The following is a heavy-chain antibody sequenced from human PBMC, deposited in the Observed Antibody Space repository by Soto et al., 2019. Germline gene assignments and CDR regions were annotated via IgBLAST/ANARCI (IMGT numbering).Heavy chain of an antibody. CDR3: ARCHYSDGRGYSCAFDY. CDR2: INHSGST. J-gene: IGHJ4*02. CDR1: GGSFSGYY. D-gene: IGHD3-22*01. Sequence: PSETLSLTCAVYGGSFSGYYWSWIRQPPGKGLEWIGEINHSGSTNYNPSLKSRVTISVDTSQNQFSLKLSSVTAADTAVYSCARCHYSDGRGYSCAFDYWGQGTLVTVSS. V-gene: IGHV4-34*01.